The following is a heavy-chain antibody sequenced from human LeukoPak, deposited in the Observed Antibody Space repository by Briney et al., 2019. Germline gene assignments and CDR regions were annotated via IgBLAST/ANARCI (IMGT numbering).Heavy chain of an antibody. CDR1: GFTFSNYV. Sequence: GGSLRLSCAASGFTFSNYVMSWVRQAPGKGLEWVSAISGSGSSTYYADSVKGRFTISRDNPKNTLYLQMNSLRAEDTAVYYCAKDQGLPGYYYYMGVWGKGTTVTVSS. V-gene: IGHV3-23*01. D-gene: IGHD5/OR15-5a*01. J-gene: IGHJ6*03. CDR2: ISGSGSST. CDR3: AKDQGLPGYYYYMGV.